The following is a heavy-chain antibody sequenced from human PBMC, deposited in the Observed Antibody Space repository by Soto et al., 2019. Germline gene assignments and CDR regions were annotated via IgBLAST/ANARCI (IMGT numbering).Heavy chain of an antibody. J-gene: IGHJ4*02. CDR1: GYSFDNYW. V-gene: IGHV5-51*01. CDR3: ARVVIGYCSSTSCPGDY. CDR2: IFPGDSTT. D-gene: IGHD2-2*01. Sequence: PGESLKISCKGSGYSFDNYWIGWVRQMPGKGLEWMGIIFPGDSTTKYSPSFRGHVTLSADKSTTTASLQWSSLRASDTAVFYCARVVIGYCSSTSCPGDYWGQGTLVTVSS.